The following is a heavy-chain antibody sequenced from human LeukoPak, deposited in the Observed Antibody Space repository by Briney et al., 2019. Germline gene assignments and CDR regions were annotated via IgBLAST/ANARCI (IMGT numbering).Heavy chain of an antibody. CDR2: IYYSGST. J-gene: IGHJ5*02. CDR3: ARSIVGATGWFDP. D-gene: IGHD1-26*01. Sequence: SETLSLTCTVSGGSISSYYWSWIRQPPGKGLEWSGYIYYSGSTNYNPSLKSRVTIPVDTSKDQFSLKLSSVTAADTAVYYCARSIVGATGWFDPWGQGTLVTVSS. V-gene: IGHV4-59*08. CDR1: GGSISSYY.